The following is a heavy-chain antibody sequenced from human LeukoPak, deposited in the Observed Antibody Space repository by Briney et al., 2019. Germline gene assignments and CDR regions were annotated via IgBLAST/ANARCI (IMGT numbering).Heavy chain of an antibody. CDR2: IKEDGSEI. Sequence: GGSLRLSCAASGFTFNNYWMSWVRQAPGKGLEWVANIKEDGSEIYYVDSVKGRFTISRDNTKNSVYLQMNSLRAEGTAVYYCTRQLGGSGSHWGQGTLVTVSS. CDR1: GFTFNNYW. V-gene: IGHV3-7*01. D-gene: IGHD3-10*01. CDR3: TRQLGGSGSH. J-gene: IGHJ4*02.